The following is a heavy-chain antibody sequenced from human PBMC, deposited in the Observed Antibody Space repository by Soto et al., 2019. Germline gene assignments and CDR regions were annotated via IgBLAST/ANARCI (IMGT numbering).Heavy chain of an antibody. D-gene: IGHD2-2*01. CDR2: LYYSGST. Sequence: SETLSLTCTVSGGSISSRNYYWGWIRQPPGKGLEWIGSLYYSGSTYYNPSLKSRVTISVDTSKNQVSLKLSSVTAADTAVYYCARVPDRWGQGTLVTVSS. V-gene: IGHV4-39*07. CDR3: ARVPDR. CDR1: GGSISSRNYY. J-gene: IGHJ5*02.